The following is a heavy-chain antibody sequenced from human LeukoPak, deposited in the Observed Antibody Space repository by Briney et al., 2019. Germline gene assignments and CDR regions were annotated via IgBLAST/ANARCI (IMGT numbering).Heavy chain of an antibody. V-gene: IGHV3-7*03. CDR2: IKQDGSEK. CDR1: GFTFSSYW. J-gene: IGHJ4*02. Sequence: GGSLRLSCAASGFTFSSYWMSWVRQAPGKGLEWVANIKQDGSEKYYVDSVKGRFTISRDNAKNSLYLQMDSLRAEDTTVYYCARGDYGSGSYGFDYWGQGTLVTVSS. D-gene: IGHD3-10*01. CDR3: ARGDYGSGSYGFDY.